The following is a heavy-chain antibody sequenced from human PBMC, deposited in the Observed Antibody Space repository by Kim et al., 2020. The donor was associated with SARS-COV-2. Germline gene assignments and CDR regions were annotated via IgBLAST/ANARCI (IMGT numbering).Heavy chain of an antibody. CDR1: GYTITSYH. J-gene: IGHJ4*02. D-gene: IGHD6-13*01. Sequence: ASVKVSCKASGYTITSYHISWVRQAPGQGLEWMGWINAYNGHTNSAQKLQGRVTMTTDTSTSTAYMELRSLRSDDTAVYYCARYSSSWFAIQYWGQGTLVTVSS. CDR2: INAYNGHT. V-gene: IGHV1-18*01. CDR3: ARYSSSWFAIQY.